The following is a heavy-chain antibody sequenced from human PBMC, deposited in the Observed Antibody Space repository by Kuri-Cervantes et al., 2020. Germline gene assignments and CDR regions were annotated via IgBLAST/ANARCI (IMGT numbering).Heavy chain of an antibody. J-gene: IGHJ4*02. Sequence: GESLKISCAASGFIFSDYWMTWVRQAPGKGLEWVANINQNGSEKYHVDSVKGRFTISRDNAKSSLHLQMNSLRVEDTAVYYCARERETYCTNGVCYMYYFDYWGQGPLVTVSS. D-gene: IGHD2-8*01. CDR2: INQNGSEK. CDR3: ARERETYCTNGVCYMYYFDY. CDR1: GFIFSDYW. V-gene: IGHV3-7*01.